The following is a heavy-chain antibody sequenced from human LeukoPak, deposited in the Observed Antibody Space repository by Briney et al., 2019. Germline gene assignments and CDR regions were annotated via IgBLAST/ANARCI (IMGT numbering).Heavy chain of an antibody. Sequence: GGSLRLSCAASGFTFSSYSMNWVRQAPGKGLEWVSSISSSSSYIHYADSVKGRFTISRDNAKNSLYLKMNSLRAEDTALYYCARTHCSGGSCYSNDCWGQGTLVTVSS. V-gene: IGHV3-21*01. J-gene: IGHJ4*02. CDR1: GFTFSSYS. D-gene: IGHD2-15*01. CDR3: ARTHCSGGSCYSNDC. CDR2: ISSSSSYI.